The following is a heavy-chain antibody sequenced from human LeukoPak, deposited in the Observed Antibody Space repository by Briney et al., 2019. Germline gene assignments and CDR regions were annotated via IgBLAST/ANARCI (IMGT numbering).Heavy chain of an antibody. D-gene: IGHD3-10*01. CDR3: AKFNGHPTTNYYMDV. CDR2: IIDTGGAT. CDR1: GFSFSSFA. Sequence: PGGSLRLSCAASGFSFSSFAMTWVRQAPGKGLEWGSGIIDTGGATYYADSVKGRFTISRDNSKNTLFLQMNSLRAEDTAVYYCAKFNGHPTTNYYMDVWGEGTTVTVSS. J-gene: IGHJ6*04. V-gene: IGHV3-23*01.